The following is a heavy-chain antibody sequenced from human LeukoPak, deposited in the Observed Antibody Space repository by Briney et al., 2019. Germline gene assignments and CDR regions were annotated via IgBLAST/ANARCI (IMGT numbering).Heavy chain of an antibody. CDR3: ARDPRPSYDSSDYYYPGDY. CDR2: INPSGGST. CDR1: GYTFTSYY. Sequence: ASVKVSCKASGYTFTSYYMHWVRQAPGQELEWMAIINPSGGSTNYAQKFQGRVTMTRDTSTSTVYMELSSLRSEDTAVYYCARDPRPSYDSSDYYYPGDYWGQGTLVTVSS. D-gene: IGHD3-22*01. J-gene: IGHJ4*02. V-gene: IGHV1-46*01.